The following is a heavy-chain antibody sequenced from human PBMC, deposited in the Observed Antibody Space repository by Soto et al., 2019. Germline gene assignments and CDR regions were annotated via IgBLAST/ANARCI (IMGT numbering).Heavy chain of an antibody. J-gene: IGHJ6*03. CDR1: GYTFTSYD. CDR3: ARPQSSRYYDFWSGYYTGGYYMDV. D-gene: IGHD3-3*01. CDR2: MNPNSGNT. Sequence: GASVKVSCKASGYTFTSYDINWVRQATGQGLEWMGWMNPNSGNTGYAQKFQGRATMTRNTSISTAYMELSSLRSEDTAVYYCARPQSSRYYDFWSGYYTGGYYMDVWGKGTTVTVSS. V-gene: IGHV1-8*01.